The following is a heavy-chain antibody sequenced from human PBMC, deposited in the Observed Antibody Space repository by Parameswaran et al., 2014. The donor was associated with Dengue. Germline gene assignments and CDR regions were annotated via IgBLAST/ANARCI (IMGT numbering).Heavy chain of an antibody. J-gene: IGHJ4*02. D-gene: IGHD5-18*01. CDR3: ARDPPKYSYGFKEGDY. Sequence: WVRQAPGQGLEWMGWINPNSGGTNCAQKFQGRVTMTRDTSISTAYMELSRLRSDDTAVYYCARDPPKYSYGFKEGDYWGQGTLVTISS. V-gene: IGHV1-2*02. CDR2: INPNSGGT.